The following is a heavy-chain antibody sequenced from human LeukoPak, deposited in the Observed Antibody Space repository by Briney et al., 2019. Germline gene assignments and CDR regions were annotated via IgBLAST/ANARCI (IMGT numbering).Heavy chain of an antibody. J-gene: IGHJ6*02. V-gene: IGHV3-30-3*01. Sequence: GGSLRLSCAASGFTFSSYAMHWVRQAPGKGLEWVAVISYDGSNKYYADSVKGRFTISRDNSKNTQYLQMNSLRAEDTAVYYCARSLLYGFLNGMDVWGQGTTVTVSS. CDR3: ARSLLYGFLNGMDV. CDR1: GFTFSSYA. CDR2: ISYDGSNK. D-gene: IGHD4-17*01.